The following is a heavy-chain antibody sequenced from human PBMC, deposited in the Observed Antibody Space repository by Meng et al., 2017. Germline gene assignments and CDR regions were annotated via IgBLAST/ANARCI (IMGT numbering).Heavy chain of an antibody. D-gene: IGHD3-9*01. J-gene: IGHJ5*02. Sequence: QVQLVQSGADVKKPGASVKVSCKASGYSFTAYYMHWVRQAPGQGLEWMGRINPNSGGTDSAQKFQGRVTMTRDTSISTAYMELSRLRSDDTAVYYCARAFDWLSPFDPWGQGTLVTVSS. V-gene: IGHV1-2*06. CDR3: ARAFDWLSPFDP. CDR2: INPNSGGT. CDR1: GYSFTAYY.